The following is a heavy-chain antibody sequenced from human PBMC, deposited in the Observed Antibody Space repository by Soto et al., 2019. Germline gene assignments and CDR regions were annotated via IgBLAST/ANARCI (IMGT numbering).Heavy chain of an antibody. V-gene: IGHV3-43D*03. CDR2: ISWDGGST. J-gene: IGHJ3*02. D-gene: IGHD5-18*01. Sequence: GGSLRLSCAASGFTFDDYAMHWVRQAPGKGLEWVSLISWDGGSTYYADSVKGRFTISRDNSKNSLYLQMNSLRAEDTALYYCAARGVGYSYGDAFDIWGQGTMVTVSS. CDR1: GFTFDDYA. CDR3: AARGVGYSYGDAFDI.